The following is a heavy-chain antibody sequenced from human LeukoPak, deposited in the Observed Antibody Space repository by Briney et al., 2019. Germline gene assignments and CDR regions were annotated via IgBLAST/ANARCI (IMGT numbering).Heavy chain of an antibody. CDR3: AKDRRGAAAGTDGDYYYGMDV. CDR1: GFTFSSYG. J-gene: IGHJ6*04. D-gene: IGHD6-13*01. CDR2: ISYDGSNK. Sequence: GRSLRLSCAASGFTFSSYGMHWVRQAPGKGLEWVAVISYDGSNKYYAGSVKGRFTISRDNSKNTLYLQMNSLRAEDTAVYYCAKDRRGAAAGTDGDYYYGMDVWGKGTTVTVSS. V-gene: IGHV3-30*18.